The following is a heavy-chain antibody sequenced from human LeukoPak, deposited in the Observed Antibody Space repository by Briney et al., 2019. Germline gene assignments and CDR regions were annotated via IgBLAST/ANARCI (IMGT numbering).Heavy chain of an antibody. J-gene: IGHJ5*02. Sequence: GGSLRLSCAASEFTFSSSTMNWVRQAPGKGLEWVSSISSSSNYIYYADSVKGRFTISRDNAKNSLYLQMNSLRADDTAVYYCVRIPNSANFPNWFDPWGQGTLVTVSS. CDR1: EFTFSSST. CDR3: VRIPNSANFPNWFDP. V-gene: IGHV3-21*01. D-gene: IGHD4/OR15-4a*01. CDR2: ISSSSNYI.